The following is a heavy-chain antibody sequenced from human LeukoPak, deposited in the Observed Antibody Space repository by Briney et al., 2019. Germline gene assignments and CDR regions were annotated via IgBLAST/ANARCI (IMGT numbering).Heavy chain of an antibody. V-gene: IGHV3-66*01. CDR1: GFTVRDNY. J-gene: IGHJ4*02. D-gene: IGHD6-19*01. Sequence: GGSLRLSWAASGFTVRDNYMSWARQAPGKGLEWVSVIYTGGTILYADSVKGRFTISRDSSQNTLYLHMTSLRAEDTAVYYCARDAPRHQQWLVIWGQGTQVTVSS. CDR3: ARDAPRHQQWLVI. CDR2: IYTGGTI.